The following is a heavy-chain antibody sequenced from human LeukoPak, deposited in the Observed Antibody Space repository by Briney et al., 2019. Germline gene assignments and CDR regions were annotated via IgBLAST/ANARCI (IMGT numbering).Heavy chain of an antibody. J-gene: IGHJ4*02. CDR1: GYTFTRYG. CDR3: ARAPRKYYDFWSGYSYFDY. CDR2: ISAYNGNT. D-gene: IGHD3-3*01. V-gene: IGHV1-18*01. Sequence: ASVKVSCKASGYTFTRYGISWVRQAPGQGLEWMGWISAYNGNTNYAQKLQGRVTMTTDTSTSTAYMELWSLRADDTAVYYCARAPRKYYDFWSGYSYFDYWGQGTLVTVSS.